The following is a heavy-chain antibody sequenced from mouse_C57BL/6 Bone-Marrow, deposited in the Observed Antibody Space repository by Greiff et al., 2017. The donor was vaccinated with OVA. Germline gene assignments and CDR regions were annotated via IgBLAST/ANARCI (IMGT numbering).Heavy chain of an antibody. J-gene: IGHJ3*01. CDR2: ISSGSSTI. CDR1: GFTFSDYG. CDR3: ARKDHYYGSAY. V-gene: IGHV5-17*01. D-gene: IGHD1-2*01. Sequence: EVKLMESGGGLVKPGGSLKLSCAASGFTFSDYGMHWVRQAPEKGLEWVAYISSGSSTIYYADTVKGRFTLSRDNAKNTLFLQMTSLRYEDTAVYYCARKDHYYGSAYWGQGTLVTVSA.